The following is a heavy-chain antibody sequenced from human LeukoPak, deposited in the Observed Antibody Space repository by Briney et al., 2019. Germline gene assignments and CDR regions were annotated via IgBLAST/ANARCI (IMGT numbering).Heavy chain of an antibody. CDR2: IWYDGSNK. CDR1: GFTFSSYG. V-gene: IGHV3-33*01. Sequence: GGSLRLSCAASGFTFSSYGMHWVRQAPGKGLEWVAIIWYDGSNKYYADSVKGRFTISRDNSKNTLYLQMNSLRAEDTAVYYCARAPGGPLRYFDWPPDPWGQGTLVTVSS. CDR3: ARAPGGPLRYFDWPPDP. J-gene: IGHJ5*02. D-gene: IGHD3-9*01.